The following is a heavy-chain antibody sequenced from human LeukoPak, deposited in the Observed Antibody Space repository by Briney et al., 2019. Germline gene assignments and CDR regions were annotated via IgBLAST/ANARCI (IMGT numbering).Heavy chain of an antibody. D-gene: IGHD1-1*01. V-gene: IGHV4-34*01. J-gene: IGHJ4*02. Sequence: SETLSLTCAVYAESFSDYYWSWIRQPPGKGLEWIGEIDHSGSTNYNPSLKIRVTISIDMSNNQFSLKLSSATAADTAVYYCARGRGVKYNSDRIYSFDYWGQGTLVTVSS. CDR2: IDHSGST. CDR3: ARGRGVKYNSDRIYSFDY. CDR1: AESFSDYY.